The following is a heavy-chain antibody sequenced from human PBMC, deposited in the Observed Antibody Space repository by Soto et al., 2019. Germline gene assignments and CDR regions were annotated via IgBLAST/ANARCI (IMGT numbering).Heavy chain of an antibody. D-gene: IGHD3-10*01. Sequence: PGGSLRLSCAASGFTFSSYAMHWVRQAPGKGLEWVAVISYDGSNKYYADSVKGRFTISRDNSKNTLYLQMNSLRAEDTAVYYCARSGDGPLNDAFDIWGQGTMVTVS. CDR2: ISYDGSNK. J-gene: IGHJ3*02. CDR1: GFTFSSYA. CDR3: ARSGDGPLNDAFDI. V-gene: IGHV3-30-3*01.